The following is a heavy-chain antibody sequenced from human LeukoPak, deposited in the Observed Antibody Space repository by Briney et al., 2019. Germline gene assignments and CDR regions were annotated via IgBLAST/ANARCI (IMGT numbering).Heavy chain of an antibody. J-gene: IGHJ4*02. Sequence: GASVKVSCKVSGYTLTELSMHWVRQAPGKGLGWMGGFDPENGETIYAQKFQDRVTMTEDTSTDTTYMELSSLRSDDTAVYYCATDQGRFGDPSFDYWGQGTLVTVSS. CDR2: FDPENGET. CDR3: ATDQGRFGDPSFDY. D-gene: IGHD3-10*01. CDR1: GYTLTELS. V-gene: IGHV1-24*01.